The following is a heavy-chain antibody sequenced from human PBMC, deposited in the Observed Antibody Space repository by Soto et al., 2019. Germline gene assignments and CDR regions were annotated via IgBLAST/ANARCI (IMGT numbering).Heavy chain of an antibody. J-gene: IGHJ6*02. CDR3: ARGKLYCSSTSCYVTPYYYYYGMDV. CDR2: TYYRSKWYN. V-gene: IGHV6-1*01. D-gene: IGHD2-2*01. CDR1: GDSVSSNSAA. Sequence: SQTLSLTCAISGDSVSSNSAAWNWIRQSLSRGLEWLGRTYYRSKWYNDYAVSVKSRITINPDTSKNQFSLQLNSVTPEDTAVDYCARGKLYCSSTSCYVTPYYYYYGMDVWGQGTTVTVSS.